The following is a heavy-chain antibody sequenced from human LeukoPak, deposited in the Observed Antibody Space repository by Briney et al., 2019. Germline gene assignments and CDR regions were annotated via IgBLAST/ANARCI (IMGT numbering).Heavy chain of an antibody. Sequence: ASVKVSCKASGGTFSSYAISWVRQAPGQGLEWMVGIIPIFGTANYAQKFQGRVTITADESTSTAYMELSSLRSEDTAVYYCARLIVVVPAAIPRQYYFDYWGQGTLVTVSS. D-gene: IGHD2-2*01. CDR2: IIPIFGTA. J-gene: IGHJ4*02. CDR3: ARLIVVVPAAIPRQYYFDY. CDR1: GGTFSSYA. V-gene: IGHV1-69*13.